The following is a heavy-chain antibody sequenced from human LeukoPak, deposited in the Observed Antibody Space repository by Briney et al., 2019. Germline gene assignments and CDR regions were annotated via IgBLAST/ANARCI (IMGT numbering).Heavy chain of an antibody. CDR2: IYYSKNT. CDR1: GGSISSSSAY. D-gene: IGHD5-18*01. Sequence: SETLSLTCTVSGGSISSSSAYWVWIRQPPGKGLEWIGSIYYSKNTYYNPSLKSRVTISANTSKNQFSLTLGSVSATDTAVYYCVSPRGFSYGYFDYWGQGTLVTVSS. V-gene: IGHV4-39*01. CDR3: VSPRGFSYGYFDY. J-gene: IGHJ4*02.